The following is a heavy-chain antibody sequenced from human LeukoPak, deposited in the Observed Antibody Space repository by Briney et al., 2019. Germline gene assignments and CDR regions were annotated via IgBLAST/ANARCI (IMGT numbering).Heavy chain of an antibody. V-gene: IGHV1-8*01. CDR1: GYTFTSYD. CDR3: ARPYCSGSDCLRYFDL. CDR2: MNPISGNT. J-gene: IGHJ2*01. Sequence: ASVTVSCTASGYTFTSYDISWVRQATGQGLEWMGWMNPISGNTGYAQKFQGRVTMTRSTSISTAYMELSSLRSEDTAVYYCARPYCSGSDCLRYFDLWGRGTLITVSS. D-gene: IGHD2-15*01.